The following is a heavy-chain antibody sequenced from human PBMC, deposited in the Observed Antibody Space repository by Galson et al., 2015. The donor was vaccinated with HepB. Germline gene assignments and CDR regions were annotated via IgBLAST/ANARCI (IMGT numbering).Heavy chain of an antibody. CDR1: GFTFSSYS. D-gene: IGHD6-19*01. Sequence: SLRLSCAASGFTFSSYSMNWVRQAPGKGLEWVSSISSSSSYIYYADSVKGRFTISRDNAKNSLYLQMNSLRAEDTAVYYCARGGAVAGYFDYWGQGTLVTVSS. CDR3: ARGGAVAGYFDY. V-gene: IGHV3-21*01. J-gene: IGHJ4*02. CDR2: ISSSSSYI.